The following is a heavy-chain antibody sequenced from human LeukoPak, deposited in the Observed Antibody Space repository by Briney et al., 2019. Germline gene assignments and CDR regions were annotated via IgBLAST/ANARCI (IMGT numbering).Heavy chain of an antibody. CDR2: IKMEGRKK. CDR3: ARGAYNYAY. V-gene: IGHV3-7*02. Sequence: GGSLRLSCAASGFTFSSYAMNWVRQAPGKGLEWVASIKMEGRKKNYVDSVMGRFTISRDNAKDSLYLQMNSLRAEDSAVYYCARGAYNYAYWGQGTLVIVSS. CDR1: GFTFSSYA. J-gene: IGHJ4*02. D-gene: IGHD5-24*01.